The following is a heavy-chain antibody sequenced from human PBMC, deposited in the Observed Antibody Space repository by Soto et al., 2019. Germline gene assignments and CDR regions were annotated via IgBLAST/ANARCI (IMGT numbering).Heavy chain of an antibody. CDR2: TNPSDGST. V-gene: IGHV1-46*01. CDR1: GYSLTSYY. CDR3: ARSYVTSRPIDF. J-gene: IGHJ4*02. D-gene: IGHD3-10*02. Sequence: QVQLVQSGAEVKKPGASVKVSCKASGYSLTSYYMHWVRQAPGQGLEGMGITNPSDGSTNYAQKFQGRVTMTSDTSTSTVYMEMRSLRSEDTAMYYCARSYVTSRPIDFWGQGTLVTVSS.